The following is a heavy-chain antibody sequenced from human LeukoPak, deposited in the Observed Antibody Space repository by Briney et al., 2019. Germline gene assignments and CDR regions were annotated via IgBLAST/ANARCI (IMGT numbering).Heavy chain of an antibody. V-gene: IGHV4-34*01. CDR2: INHSGST. CDR1: GGSFSGYY. Sequence: SETLSLTCAVYGGSFSGYYWSWIRQPPGKGLEWIGEINHSGSTYYNPSLKSRVTISVDTSKNQFSLKLSSVTAADTAVYYCARDAATVTTLGWFDPWGQGTLVTVSS. J-gene: IGHJ5*02. D-gene: IGHD4-17*01. CDR3: ARDAATVTTLGWFDP.